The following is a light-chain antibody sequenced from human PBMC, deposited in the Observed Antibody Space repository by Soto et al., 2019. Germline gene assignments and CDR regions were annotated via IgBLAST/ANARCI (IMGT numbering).Light chain of an antibody. CDR1: QSVRSSY. Sequence: ERVLTQSPGTLPLSPGDRATLSRRASQSVRSSYLAWYQQKPGQAPRLLIYGASSRATGIPARFSVSGSGTDFTLTISRLEPEDFAVYYCQQYGSSPRTFGQGTKVDIK. J-gene: IGKJ1*01. CDR3: QQYGSSPRT. CDR2: GAS. V-gene: IGKV3-20*01.